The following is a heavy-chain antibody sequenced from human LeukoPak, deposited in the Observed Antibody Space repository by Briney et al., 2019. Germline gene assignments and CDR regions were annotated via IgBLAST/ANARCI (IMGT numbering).Heavy chain of an antibody. J-gene: IGHJ5*02. CDR1: GFTFSSYS. CDR3: ARDGLQTRYSWNDEGRKNWFDP. CDR2: ISSSSSTI. D-gene: IGHD1-1*01. V-gene: IGHV3-48*02. Sequence: GGSLRLSCAASGFTFSSYSMNWVRQAPGKGLEWVSYISSSSSTIFYADSVKGRFTISRDNAQNSLYLQMNSLRDEDTAVYYCARDGLQTRYSWNDEGRKNWFDPWGQGTLVTVSS.